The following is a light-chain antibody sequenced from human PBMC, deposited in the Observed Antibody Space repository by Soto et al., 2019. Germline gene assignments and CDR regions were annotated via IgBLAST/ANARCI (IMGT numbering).Light chain of an antibody. CDR2: DAS. Sequence: DIEMTQSPSTLSASVGDRVTITCRASQSISSWLAWYQQKPGKAPKLLIYDASSLESGVPSRFSGSGSGTEFYLTISSLQPDDFATYYCQQYYSYPWTFGQGTKVEIK. CDR1: QSISSW. CDR3: QQYYSYPWT. J-gene: IGKJ1*01. V-gene: IGKV1-5*01.